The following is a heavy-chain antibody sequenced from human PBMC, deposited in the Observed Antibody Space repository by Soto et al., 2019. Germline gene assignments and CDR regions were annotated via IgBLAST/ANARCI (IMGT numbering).Heavy chain of an antibody. CDR3: AREGLRDYYGSGSYSFDP. J-gene: IGHJ5*02. CDR2: ISAYNGNT. V-gene: IGHV1-18*01. CDR1: GYTFTSYG. Sequence: QVQLVQSGAEVKKHGASVKVSCKAYGYTFTSYGISWVRQAPGQGLEWMGWISAYNGNTNYAQKLQGRVTMTTDTSTSTAYMELRSLRSDDTAVYYCAREGLRDYYGSGSYSFDPWGQGTLVTVSS. D-gene: IGHD3-10*01.